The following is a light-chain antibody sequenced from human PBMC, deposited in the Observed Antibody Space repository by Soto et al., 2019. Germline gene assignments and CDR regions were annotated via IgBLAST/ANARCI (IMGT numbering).Light chain of an antibody. CDR3: SSYTSSSTLCV. CDR1: SSDVGGYNY. Sequence: QSARTQPASGSGSPGQSITISCTGTSSDVGGYNYVSWYQQHPGKAPKLMIYDVSNRPSGVSNRFSGSKSGNTASLTISGLQAEDEADYYCSSYTSSSTLCVFGTGTKVTVL. J-gene: IGLJ1*01. CDR2: DVS. V-gene: IGLV2-14*01.